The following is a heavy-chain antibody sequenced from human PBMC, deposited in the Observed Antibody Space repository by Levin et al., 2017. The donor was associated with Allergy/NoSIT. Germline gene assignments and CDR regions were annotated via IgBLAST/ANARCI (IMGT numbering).Heavy chain of an antibody. CDR3: TRDIGRSVAGD. V-gene: IGHV3-33*01. CDR2: IWFDGSKQ. CDR1: GFIFTNHG. D-gene: IGHD6-19*01. Sequence: GGSLRLSCAASGFIFTNHGMHWVRQAPGKGLEWVAVIWFDGSKQYYADSVQGRFTISRDISKNTLYLQMNSLRVDDTAVYYCTRDIGRSVAGDWGQGTLVIVSS. J-gene: IGHJ4*02.